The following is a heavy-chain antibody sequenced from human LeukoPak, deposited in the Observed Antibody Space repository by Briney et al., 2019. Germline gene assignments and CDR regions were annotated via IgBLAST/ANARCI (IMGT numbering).Heavy chain of an antibody. D-gene: IGHD4-17*01. CDR3: ARGWVMTTDGEAFDP. J-gene: IGHJ5*02. CDR1: GGSISSGSYY. CDR2: IYTSGST. V-gene: IGHV4-61*02. Sequence: SETLSLTCTVSGGSISSGSYYWSWIRQPAGKGLEWIGRIYTSGSTNYNPSLKSRVTISVDTSKNQFSLKLSSVTAADTAVYYRARGWVMTTDGEAFDPWGERTLVTASS.